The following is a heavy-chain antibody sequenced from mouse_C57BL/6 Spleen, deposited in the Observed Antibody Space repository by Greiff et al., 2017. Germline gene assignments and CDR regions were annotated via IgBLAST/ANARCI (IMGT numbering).Heavy chain of an antibody. V-gene: IGHV5-4*01. J-gene: IGHJ4*01. D-gene: IGHD1-1*01. CDR3: ARDVLLRRGAMDY. CDR2: ISDGGSYT. CDR1: GFTFSSYA. Sequence: DVHLVESGGGLVKPGGSLKLSCAASGFTFSSYAMSWVRQTPEKRLEWVATISDGGSYTYYPDNVKGRFTISRDNAKNNLYLQMSHLKSEDTAMYYCARDVLLRRGAMDYWGQGTSVTVSS.